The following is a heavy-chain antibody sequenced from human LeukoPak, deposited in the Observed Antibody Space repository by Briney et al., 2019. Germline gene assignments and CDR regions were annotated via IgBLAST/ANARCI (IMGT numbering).Heavy chain of an antibody. CDR1: GGSISSGSYY. CDR2: IYTSGST. D-gene: IGHD3-22*01. J-gene: IGHJ6*03. Sequence: SETLSLTCTVSGGSISSGSYYWSWIRQPAGKGLEWIGRIYTSGSTNYNPSLKSRVTISVDTSKNQFSLKLSSVTAADTAVYYCARAVVITWYYYMDVWGKGTTVTISS. CDR3: ARAVVITWYYYMDV. V-gene: IGHV4-61*02.